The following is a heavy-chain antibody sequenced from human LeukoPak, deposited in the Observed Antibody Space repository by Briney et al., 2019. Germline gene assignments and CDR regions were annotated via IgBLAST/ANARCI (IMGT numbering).Heavy chain of an antibody. J-gene: IGHJ4*02. CDR2: IYYSGST. CDR1: GGSISSGGYS. Sequence: PSETLSLTCAVSGGSISSGGYSWSWIRQPPGKGLEWIGYIYYSGSTNYNPSLKSRVTISVDTSKNQFSLKLSSVTAADTAVYYCASGYYYGSGSFDYWGQGTLVTVSS. D-gene: IGHD3-10*01. CDR3: ASGYYYGSGSFDY. V-gene: IGHV4-61*08.